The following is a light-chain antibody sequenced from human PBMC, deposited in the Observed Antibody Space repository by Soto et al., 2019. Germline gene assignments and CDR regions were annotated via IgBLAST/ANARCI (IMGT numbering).Light chain of an antibody. Sequence: QSALTQPASVSGSPGQSITIPCTGTSSDVGSYNFVSWYQQHPGKAPKLMIYDVTNRPSGVSSRFSGSKSGNTASLAISGLQAEDEADYHCSSYTGSNTLVFGGGTKLTVL. CDR2: DVT. CDR3: SSYTGSNTLV. J-gene: IGLJ2*01. V-gene: IGLV2-14*03. CDR1: SSDVGSYNF.